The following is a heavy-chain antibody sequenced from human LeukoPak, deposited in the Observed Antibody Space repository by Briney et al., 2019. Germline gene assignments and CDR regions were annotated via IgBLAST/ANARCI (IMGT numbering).Heavy chain of an antibody. V-gene: IGHV4-38-2*02. D-gene: IGHD2-15*01. CDR1: GYSISTGYY. CDR2: FYHGGST. J-gene: IGHJ4*02. CDR3: ARVVASTSIDS. Sequence: PSETLSLTCTVSGYSISTGYYWDWIRQPPGKGLEWIGTFYHGGSTYYNPSLKSRVTISVDTSKNQFSLNLTSVTAADTAVYYCARVVASTSIDSWGQGTLVTVSS.